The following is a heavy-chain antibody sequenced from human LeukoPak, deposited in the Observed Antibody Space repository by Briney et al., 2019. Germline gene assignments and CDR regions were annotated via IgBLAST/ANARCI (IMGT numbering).Heavy chain of an antibody. J-gene: IGHJ6*03. CDR3: TQEYNFNGFNYMNS. Sequence: PGESLRLSCAASGFTFKNAWMSWVRQAPGMGLEWVGRIKSKGDGETTDYAAPVKGRFIISRDDSKNTLYLQMSSLITEDTAVNYCTQEYNFNGFNYMNSGGKGPTVTGS. CDR2: IKSKGDGETT. D-gene: IGHD5-24*01. V-gene: IGHV3-15*01. CDR1: GFTFKNAW.